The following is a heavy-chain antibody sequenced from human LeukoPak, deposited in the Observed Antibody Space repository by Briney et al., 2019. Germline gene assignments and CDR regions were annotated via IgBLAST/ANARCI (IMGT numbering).Heavy chain of an antibody. Sequence: PGGSLRLSCAASGFTFSGFWMHWVRQPPGKGLVWVSRLNSDGSSISYADSVKGRFTISRDNAKKTLYLQMNGLRAEDTAVYYCASVVGGYYPPVDAFDLWGRGTMVTVSS. CDR2: LNSDGSSI. J-gene: IGHJ3*01. CDR3: ASVVGGYYPPVDAFDL. V-gene: IGHV3-74*01. CDR1: GFTFSGFW. D-gene: IGHD3-3*01.